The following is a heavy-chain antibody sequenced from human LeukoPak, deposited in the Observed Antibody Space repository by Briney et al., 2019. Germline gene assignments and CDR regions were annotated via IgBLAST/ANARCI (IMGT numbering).Heavy chain of an antibody. D-gene: IGHD4-17*01. CDR3: ARGADDYGDRHYFDC. CDR2: VSYDGSNE. J-gene: IGHJ4*02. Sequence: PGRSLRLSCAASGFTFSSCAVHWVRQAPGKGLEWVAVVSYDGSNEYYADSVKGRFTISRDNSKNTLYLQMSSLRAEDTAVYYCARGADDYGDRHYFDCWGQGTLVTVSS. V-gene: IGHV3-30-3*01. CDR1: GFTFSSCA.